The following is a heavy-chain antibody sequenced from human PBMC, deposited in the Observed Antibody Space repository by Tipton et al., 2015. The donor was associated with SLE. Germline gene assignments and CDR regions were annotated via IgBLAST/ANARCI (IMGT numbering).Heavy chain of an antibody. V-gene: IGHV3-11*01. J-gene: IGHJ3*02. CDR3: AKVTVTSFGSDAFDI. CDR1: GFTFSDSY. CDR2: ITTFGGST. Sequence: SLRLSCAASGFTFSDSYMSWIRQAPGKGLEWVSTITTFGGSTYYADSVKGRFTISRDNSKNTLYLQMNSLRAEDTAVYFCAKVTVTSFGSDAFDIWGQGTMVTVSS. D-gene: IGHD4-17*01.